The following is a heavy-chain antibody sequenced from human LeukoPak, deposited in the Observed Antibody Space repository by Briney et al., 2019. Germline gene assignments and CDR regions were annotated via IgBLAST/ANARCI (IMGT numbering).Heavy chain of an antibody. CDR2: INPNSGGT. J-gene: IGHJ5*02. CDR1: GYTFSGSY. CDR3: AGDYGDSVGFDP. D-gene: IGHD4-17*01. V-gene: IGHV1-2*06. Sequence: ASVKVSCKASGYTFSGSYIHWVRQAPGQGLEWLGRINPNSGGTNYAQKFQGRVTMTRDTSISTAYMELSRLQSDDTAVYYCAGDYGDSVGFDPWGQGTLVTVSS.